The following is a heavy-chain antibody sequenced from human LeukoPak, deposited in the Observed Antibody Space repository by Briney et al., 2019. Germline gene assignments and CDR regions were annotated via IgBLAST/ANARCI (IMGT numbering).Heavy chain of an antibody. CDR3: ARESQLDWFPIRTYYFDY. V-gene: IGHV4-59*01. CDR2: IYYSGST. D-gene: IGHD3-9*01. CDR1: GGSISSYY. Sequence: SETLSLTCTVSGGSISSYYWSWTRQPPGKGLEWIGYIYYSGSTNYNPSLKSRVTISVDTSKNQFSLKLSSVTAADTAVYYCARESQLDWFPIRTYYFDYWGQGTLVTVSS. J-gene: IGHJ4*02.